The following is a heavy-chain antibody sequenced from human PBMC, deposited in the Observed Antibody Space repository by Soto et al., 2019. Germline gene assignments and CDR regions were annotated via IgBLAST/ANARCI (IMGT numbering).Heavy chain of an antibody. Sequence: PGGSLRLSCAASGFTFSSYSINLVRQAPGKGLEWISYISASSGTMYYADSVRGRFTISRDNAKNSLYVQMHSLRAEDTAVYYCARERFRGYMDVWGKGTTVTVSS. J-gene: IGHJ6*03. V-gene: IGHV3-48*01. D-gene: IGHD3-3*01. CDR1: GFTFSSYS. CDR3: ARERFRGYMDV. CDR2: ISASSGTM.